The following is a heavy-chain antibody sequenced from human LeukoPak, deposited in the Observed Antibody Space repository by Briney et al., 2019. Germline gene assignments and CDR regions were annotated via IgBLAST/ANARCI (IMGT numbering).Heavy chain of an antibody. J-gene: IGHJ4*02. CDR2: ISSSGSTI. CDR3: ARDPLWFGESPDYFDY. CDR1: GFAFSSYE. V-gene: IGHV3-48*03. Sequence: PGGSLRLSCAASGFAFSSYEMRWVRQAPGKGLEWVSYISSSGSTIYYADSVKGRFTMSRDNAKNSLYLQMNSLRAEDTAVYYCARDPLWFGESPDYFDYWGQGTLVTVSS. D-gene: IGHD3-10*01.